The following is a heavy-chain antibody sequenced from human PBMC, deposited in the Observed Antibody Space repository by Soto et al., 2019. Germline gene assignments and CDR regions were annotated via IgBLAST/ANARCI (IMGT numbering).Heavy chain of an antibody. CDR2: IYYSGST. Sequence: QLQLQESGPGLVKPSETLSLTCTVSGGSISSSSYYWGWIRQPPGKGLEWIGSIYYSGSTYYNPSLKSRVTISVDTSKNQFSLKLSSVTAADTAVYYCARGADTRQNLFDPWGQGTLVTVSS. D-gene: IGHD2-15*01. CDR1: GGSISSSSYY. J-gene: IGHJ5*02. CDR3: ARGADTRQNLFDP. V-gene: IGHV4-39*01.